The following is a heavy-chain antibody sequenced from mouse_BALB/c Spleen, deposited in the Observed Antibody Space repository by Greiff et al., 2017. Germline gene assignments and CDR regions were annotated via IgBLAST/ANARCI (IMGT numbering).Heavy chain of an antibody. CDR3: ARQGRRSAMDY. J-gene: IGHJ4*01. CDR2: ISSGGSYT. CDR1: GFTFSSYG. D-gene: IGHD2-12*01. Sequence: EVHLVESGGDLVKPGGSLKLSCAASGFTFSSYGMSWVRQTPDKRLEWVATISSGGSYTYYPDSVKGRFTISRDNAKNTLYLQMSSLKSEDTAMYYCARQGRRSAMDYWGQGTSVTVSS. V-gene: IGHV5-6*01.